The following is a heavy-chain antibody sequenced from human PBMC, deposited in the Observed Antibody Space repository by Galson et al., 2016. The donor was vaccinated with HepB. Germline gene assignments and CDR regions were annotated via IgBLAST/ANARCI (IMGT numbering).Heavy chain of an antibody. Sequence: SLRLSCAASGFTFSSYWMTWVRQAPGKGLEWVANIKQDGIEKYHVDSVKGRFTISRDNAKNSLYLQMNSLRAEDTAVYYCARDWGSSGWYNWFDPWGQGTLVTVSS. CDR3: ARDWGSSGWYNWFDP. CDR2: IKQDGIEK. CDR1: GFTFSSYW. V-gene: IGHV3-7*01. D-gene: IGHD6-19*01. J-gene: IGHJ5*02.